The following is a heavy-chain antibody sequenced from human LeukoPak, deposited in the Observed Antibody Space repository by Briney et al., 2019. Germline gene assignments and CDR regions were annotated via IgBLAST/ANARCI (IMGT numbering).Heavy chain of an antibody. Sequence: GGSLRLSCAASGFTFSSYGMHWVRQAPGKGLEWVAVISYDGSNKYYADSVKGRFTISRDNSKNTLYLQMNSLRAEDTAVYYCAKDSSHVSPPDYWGQGTLVTVSS. J-gene: IGHJ4*02. V-gene: IGHV3-30*18. D-gene: IGHD6-13*01. CDR3: AKDSSHVSPPDY. CDR1: GFTFSSYG. CDR2: ISYDGSNK.